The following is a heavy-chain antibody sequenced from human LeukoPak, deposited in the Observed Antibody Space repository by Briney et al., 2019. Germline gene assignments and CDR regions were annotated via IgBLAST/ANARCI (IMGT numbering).Heavy chain of an antibody. J-gene: IGHJ6*02. CDR1: GFTFSSYG. D-gene: IGHD2-2*01. V-gene: IGHV3-30*18. CDR3: AKVGGDCSSTSCYEVGDYYYYGMDV. CDR2: ISYDGSNK. Sequence: PGGSLRLSCAASGFTFSSYGMHWVRQAPGKGLEWVAVISYDGSNKYYADSVKGRFTISRDNSKNTLYLQMNRLRAEDTAVYYCAKVGGDCSSTSCYEVGDYYYYGMDVWGQGTTVTVSS.